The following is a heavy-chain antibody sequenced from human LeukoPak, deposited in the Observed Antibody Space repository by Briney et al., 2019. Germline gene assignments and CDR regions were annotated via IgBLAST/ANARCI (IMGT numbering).Heavy chain of an antibody. Sequence: GESLKISCKGSGYSFTTYWIGWVRQMPGKGLEWMGIIYPGDSDTRYSPSFQGQVTISADKSINTAYLQWSSLKASDTAMYYCARRDKPNYYDSSGYYYNYWGQGTLVTVSS. CDR1: GYSFTTYW. CDR2: IYPGDSDT. J-gene: IGHJ4*02. CDR3: ARRDKPNYYDSSGYYYNY. V-gene: IGHV5-51*01. D-gene: IGHD3-22*01.